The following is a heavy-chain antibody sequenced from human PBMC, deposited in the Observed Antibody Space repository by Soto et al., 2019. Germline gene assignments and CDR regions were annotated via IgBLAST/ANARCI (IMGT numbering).Heavy chain of an antibody. D-gene: IGHD6-13*01. CDR2: IYHSGST. CDR3: ARVFTPNIAAAGTFDY. Sequence: SETLSLTCAVSGGSISSSNWWSWVRQPPGKGLEWIGEIYHSGSTNYNPSLKSRVTISVDKSKNQFALKLSSVTAADTAVYYCARVFTPNIAAAGTFDYWGQGTLVTVSS. J-gene: IGHJ4*02. V-gene: IGHV4-4*02. CDR1: GGSISSSNW.